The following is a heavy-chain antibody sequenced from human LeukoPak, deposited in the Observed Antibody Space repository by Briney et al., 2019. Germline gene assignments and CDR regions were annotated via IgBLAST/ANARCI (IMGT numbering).Heavy chain of an antibody. CDR2: IRYDGSNK. CDR1: GFIFSNFG. J-gene: IGHJ4*02. V-gene: IGHV3-30*02. D-gene: IGHD2/OR15-2a*01. CDR3: AKDLRSGNNY. Sequence: GGSLRLSCAASGFIFSNFGMHWVRQAPGKGLEWVSFIRYDGSNKYYGDSVKGRFTISRDNSKNTLYLQMNSLRADDTAVYYCAKDLRSGNNYWDQGTPVTVSS.